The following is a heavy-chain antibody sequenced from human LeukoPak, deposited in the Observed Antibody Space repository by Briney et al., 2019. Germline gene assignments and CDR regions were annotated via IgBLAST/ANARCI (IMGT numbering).Heavy chain of an antibody. V-gene: IGHV3-9*03. D-gene: IGHD3-10*01. Sequence: PGGSLRLSCAASGFTFDDYAMHWVRQAPGKGLEWVSGISWNSGSIGYADSVKGRFTISGDNAKNSLYLQMNSLRAEDMALYYCAKAGGSGNYYNSFDYWGQGTLVTVSS. CDR1: GFTFDDYA. CDR2: ISWNSGSI. CDR3: AKAGGSGNYYNSFDY. J-gene: IGHJ4*02.